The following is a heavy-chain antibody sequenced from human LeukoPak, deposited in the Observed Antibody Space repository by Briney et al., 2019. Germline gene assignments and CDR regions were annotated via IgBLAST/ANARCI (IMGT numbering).Heavy chain of an antibody. V-gene: IGHV4-34*01. J-gene: IGHJ4*02. CDR2: INHSGST. Sequence: PSETLSLTCAVYGGSFSGYYWSWIRQPPGKGLEWIGEINHSGSTNYNPSLKSRVTISVDTSKNQFSLKLSSVTAADTAVYYCARDPKVGANFFDYWGQGTLVTVSS. CDR1: GGSFSGYY. CDR3: ARDPKVGANFFDY. D-gene: IGHD1-26*01.